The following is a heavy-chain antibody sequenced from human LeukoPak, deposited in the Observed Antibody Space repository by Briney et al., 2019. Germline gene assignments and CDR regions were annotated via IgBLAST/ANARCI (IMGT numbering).Heavy chain of an antibody. CDR1: GFTFSSYA. D-gene: IGHD3-10*01. CDR3: ATSQRVRGVTGGFDP. Sequence: GGSLRLSCAASGFTFSSYAMSWVRQAPGKGLEWVSAISGSGGSTYYADSVKGRFTISRDNSKNTLYLQMNSLRPEDTAVYYCATSQRVRGVTGGFDPWGQGTLVTVSS. J-gene: IGHJ5*02. CDR2: ISGSGGST. V-gene: IGHV3-23*01.